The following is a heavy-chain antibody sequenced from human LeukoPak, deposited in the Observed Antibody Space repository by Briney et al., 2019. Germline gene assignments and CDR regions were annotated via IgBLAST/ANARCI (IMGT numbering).Heavy chain of an antibody. Sequence: GGSLRLSCAASGFTFSSYGMHWVRQAPGKGLEWVAVISYDGGNTYYADSVKGRFTISRDNSKNTLYLQLNSLRAEDTAVYYCARDSTYYYGSGSSGPHYFDYWGQGTLVTVSS. CDR3: ARDSTYYYGSGSSGPHYFDY. CDR1: GFTFSSYG. D-gene: IGHD3-10*01. J-gene: IGHJ4*02. CDR2: ISYDGGNT. V-gene: IGHV3-30*06.